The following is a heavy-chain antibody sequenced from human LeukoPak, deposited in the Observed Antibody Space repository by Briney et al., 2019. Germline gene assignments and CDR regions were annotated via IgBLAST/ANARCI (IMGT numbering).Heavy chain of an antibody. CDR1: GFTFSSYW. CDR3: GRGNSGTYDY. V-gene: IGHV3-74*01. CDR2: INTDGSST. J-gene: IGHJ4*02. D-gene: IGHD1-26*01. Sequence: GGSLRLSCAASGFTFSSYWMDWVRHAPGKGLVWVSDINTDGSSTNYADSVKGRFTISRDNAKNTLYLQLDSLRVEDTAVYFCGRGNSGTYDYWGQGTLVTVSS.